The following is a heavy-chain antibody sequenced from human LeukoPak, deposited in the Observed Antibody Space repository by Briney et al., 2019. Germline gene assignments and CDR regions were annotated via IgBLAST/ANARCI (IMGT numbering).Heavy chain of an antibody. Sequence: SQTLSLTCTVSGGSISSGVHYWSWIRQPPGKGLEWIGYIYYSGNTYYNPSLKNRVTISIDTSKNQFPLKLSSVTAADTAVYYCASRDTTSYWYFDLWGRGTLVTVSS. CDR2: IYYSGNT. CDR3: ASRDTTSYWYFDL. D-gene: IGHD4-17*01. V-gene: IGHV4-30-4*01. CDR1: GGSISSGVHY. J-gene: IGHJ2*01.